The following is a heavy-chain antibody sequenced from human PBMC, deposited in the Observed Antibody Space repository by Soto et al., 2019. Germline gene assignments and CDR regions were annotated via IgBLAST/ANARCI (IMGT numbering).Heavy chain of an antibody. CDR1: GGTFSSHA. J-gene: IGHJ4*02. D-gene: IGHD2-2*02. CDR3: ARAYCSSTSCYIPSQPGYFDY. CDR2: IIPNFGTA. V-gene: IGHV1-69*13. Sequence: SVKVSCKASGGTFSSHAISWVRQAPGQGLEWMGGIIPNFGTANYAQKFQGRVTITADESTSTAYMELSSLRSEDTAVYYCARAYCSSTSCYIPSQPGYFDYWGQGTLVTVSS.